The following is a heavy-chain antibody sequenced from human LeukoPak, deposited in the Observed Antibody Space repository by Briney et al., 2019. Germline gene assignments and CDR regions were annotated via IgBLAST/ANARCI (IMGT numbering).Heavy chain of an antibody. CDR3: ARYYYDSSRGAY. J-gene: IGHJ4*02. V-gene: IGHV3-74*01. CDR1: GFTFSTYW. CDR2: IKSDGSST. Sequence: QPGRSLRLSCAASGFTFSTYWMHWVRQAPGKGLVWVSRIKSDGSSTSYADSVKGRFTISRDNARNTLFLQMDSLRAEDTAVYYCARYYYDSSRGAYWGQGTLVTVSS. D-gene: IGHD3-22*01.